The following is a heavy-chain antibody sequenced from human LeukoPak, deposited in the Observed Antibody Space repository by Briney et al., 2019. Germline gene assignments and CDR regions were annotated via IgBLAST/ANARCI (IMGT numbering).Heavy chain of an antibody. V-gene: IGHV3-66*01. CDR2: IYSGGST. D-gene: IGHD6-13*01. J-gene: IGHJ6*02. CDR1: GFTFSSYG. Sequence: GRSLRLSCAASGFTFSSYGMHWVRQAPGKGLEWVSVIYSGGSTYYADSVKGRFTISRDNSKNTLYLQMNSLRAEDTAVYYCARDSSSWYGTYGMDVWGQGTTVTVSS. CDR3: ARDSSSWYGTYGMDV.